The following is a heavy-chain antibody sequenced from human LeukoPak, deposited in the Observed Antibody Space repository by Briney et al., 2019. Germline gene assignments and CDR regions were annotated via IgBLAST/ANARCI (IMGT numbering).Heavy chain of an antibody. V-gene: IGHV4-59*01. J-gene: IGHJ4*02. CDR2: IYYSGST. CDR1: GGSISSYY. CDR3: ARGGYYDSSGYSKLKYYFDY. Sequence: SEPLSLTCTVSGGSISSYYWSWIRQPPGKGLEWIGYIYYSGSTNYNPSLKSRVTISVDTSKNQFSLKLSSVTAADTAVYYCARGGYYDSSGYSKLKYYFDYWGQGTLVTVSS. D-gene: IGHD3-22*01.